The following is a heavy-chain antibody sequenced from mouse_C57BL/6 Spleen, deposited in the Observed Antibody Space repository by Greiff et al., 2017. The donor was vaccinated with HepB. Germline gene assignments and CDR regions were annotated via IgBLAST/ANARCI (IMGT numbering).Heavy chain of an antibody. J-gene: IGHJ1*03. Sequence: VQVVESGAELARPGASVKMSCTASGYTFTSYTMHWVKQRPGQGLEWIGYINPSSGYTKYNQKFKDKATLTADKSSSTTYLHLISRTSEDSAVYYYAGSSRRGDFDVWGKGTTVTVSS. CDR3: AGSSRRGDFDV. V-gene: IGHV1-4*01. CDR2: INPSSGYT. CDR1: GYTFTSYT. D-gene: IGHD1-2*01.